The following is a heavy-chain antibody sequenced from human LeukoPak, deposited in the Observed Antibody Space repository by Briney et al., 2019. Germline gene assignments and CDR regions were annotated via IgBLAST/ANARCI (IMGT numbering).Heavy chain of an antibody. Sequence: ASVKVSCKASENTFTGDYMHWVRQAPGQGLEWMGRINPNSGGTNYAQKFQGRVTMTRDTSISTAYMELSRLGSDDTAVYYCARDAVRFLEWFNWFDPWGQGTLVTVSS. CDR2: INPNSGGT. CDR1: ENTFTGDY. CDR3: ARDAVRFLEWFNWFDP. J-gene: IGHJ5*02. V-gene: IGHV1-2*06. D-gene: IGHD3-3*01.